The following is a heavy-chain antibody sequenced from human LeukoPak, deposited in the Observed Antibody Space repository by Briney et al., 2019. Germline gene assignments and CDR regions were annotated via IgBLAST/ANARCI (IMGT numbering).Heavy chain of an antibody. CDR3: ARDREEVAHYDWFDP. Sequence: ASVKVSCKTSGYPFSSYYMHWVRQAPGQGLEWMGIFEPISGTKRVAEKFQGRVNMTRDTATSTVYKELSRLRPEDTAMYYCARDREEVAHYDWFDPWGQGTQVTVSS. V-gene: IGHV1-46*01. J-gene: IGHJ5*02. CDR1: GYPFSSYY. CDR2: FEPISGTK. D-gene: IGHD3-16*01.